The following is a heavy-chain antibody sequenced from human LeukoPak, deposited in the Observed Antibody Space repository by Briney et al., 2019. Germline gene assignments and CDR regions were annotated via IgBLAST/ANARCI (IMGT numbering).Heavy chain of an antibody. Sequence: SETLSLTCAVYGGSFSGYYWSWIRQPPGKGLEWIGEINHSGSTNYNPSLKSRVTISVDTSKNQFSLKLSSVTAADTAVYYCARHKGVRGVITVRYFDYWGQGTLVTVSS. D-gene: IGHD3-10*01. J-gene: IGHJ4*02. CDR1: GGSFSGYY. V-gene: IGHV4-34*01. CDR2: INHSGST. CDR3: ARHKGVRGVITVRYFDY.